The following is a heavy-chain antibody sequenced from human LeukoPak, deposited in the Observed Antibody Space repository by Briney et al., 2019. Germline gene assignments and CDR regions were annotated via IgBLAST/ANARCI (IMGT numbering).Heavy chain of an antibody. CDR3: ARDSGYYGSGSYNLDY. CDR1: GGSISSYY. J-gene: IGHJ4*02. V-gene: IGHV4-4*07. D-gene: IGHD3-10*01. Sequence: SETLSLTCTVSGGSISSYYWSWIRQPAGKGLEWIGRIYTSGSTNYNPSLKSRVTMSVDTSKIQFSLKLSSVTAADTAVYYCARDSGYYGSGSYNLDYWGQGTLVTVSS. CDR2: IYTSGST.